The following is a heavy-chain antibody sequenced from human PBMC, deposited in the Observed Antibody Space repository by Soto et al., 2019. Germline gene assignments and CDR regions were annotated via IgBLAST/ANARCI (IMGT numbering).Heavy chain of an antibody. Sequence: QLQLQESGSGLVKPSQTLSLTCSISGDSINSGAFSWTWIRQPPGKGLEWIGCIFHSATTYYNPSLSSRVTISGDRSKSQVPLNLSSVTAADTAVYFCARGIVLACIHYFDSWGQGMLVTVSS. V-gene: IGHV4-30-2*01. CDR1: GDSINSGAFS. CDR3: ARGIVLACIHYFDS. D-gene: IGHD3-22*01. J-gene: IGHJ4*02. CDR2: IFHSATT.